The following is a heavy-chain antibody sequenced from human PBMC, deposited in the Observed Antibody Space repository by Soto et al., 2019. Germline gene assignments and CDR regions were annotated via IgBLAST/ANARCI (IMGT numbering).Heavy chain of an antibody. V-gene: IGHV3-23*01. D-gene: IGHD3-22*01. J-gene: IGHJ4*02. CDR3: AKWTGYHYDSSVYSYYFDY. Sequence: HPGGSLRLSCAASGFAFASYAMAWVRQAPGKGLEWVAALSGSGGNTYYADSVKGRFTISRDNPEKTLYLQMDSLRAEDTAKYYCAKWTGYHYDSSVYSYYFDYWGQGTLVTVSS. CDR1: GFAFASYA. CDR2: LSGSGGNT.